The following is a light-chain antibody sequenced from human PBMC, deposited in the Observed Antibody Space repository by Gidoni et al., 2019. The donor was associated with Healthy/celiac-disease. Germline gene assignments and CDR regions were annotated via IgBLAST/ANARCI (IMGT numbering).Light chain of an antibody. V-gene: IGKV1-5*03. J-gene: IGKJ1*01. Sequence: DNQMPQSPSTLSASVDDRVTITCRARQSISSWLAWYQQKPGKAPKLLIYKASSLESGVPSRFSGSGSGTEFTLTISSLQPDDFATYYCQQYNSYWTFXQXTKVEIK. CDR3: QQYNSYWT. CDR2: KAS. CDR1: QSISSW.